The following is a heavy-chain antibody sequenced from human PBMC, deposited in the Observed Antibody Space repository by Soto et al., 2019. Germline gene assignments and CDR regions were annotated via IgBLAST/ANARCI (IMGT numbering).Heavy chain of an antibody. CDR3: ERGSFSSSSSWFDP. D-gene: IGHD6-6*01. J-gene: IGHJ5*02. CDR1: GDSVTSGNYY. Sequence: SETLSLTCTVSGDSVTSGNYYWSWIRQPPGKGLEWIGYIYYSGNTNYSPSLKSRVTMSLDRSNNQFSLNLSSVTAADTAVYYCERGSFSSSSSWFDPWGGGKRGTVS. CDR2: IYYSGNT. V-gene: IGHV4-61*01.